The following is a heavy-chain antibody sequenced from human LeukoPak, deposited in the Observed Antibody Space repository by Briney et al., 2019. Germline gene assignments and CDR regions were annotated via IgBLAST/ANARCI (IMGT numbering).Heavy chain of an antibody. V-gene: IGHV3-23*01. CDR2: ISGSGGST. CDR1: GFTFSNFA. J-gene: IGHJ4*02. Sequence: GGSLRLSCAASGFTFSNFAMLWVRQAPGKGLEWVSSISGSGGSTYYADSVKGRFTISRHNSKNTLYLQMNSLRAEDTAVYYCARGGYSYGLPSDYWGQGTLVTVSS. D-gene: IGHD5-18*01. CDR3: ARGGYSYGLPSDY.